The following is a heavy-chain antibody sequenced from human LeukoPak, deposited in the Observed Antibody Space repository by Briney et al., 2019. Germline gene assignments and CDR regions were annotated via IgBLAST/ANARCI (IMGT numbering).Heavy chain of an antibody. Sequence: SQTLSLTCTVSGGSISSGSYYWSWIRQPPGKGLEWIGEINHSGSTNYNPSLKSRVTISVDTSKNQFSLKLSSVTAADTAVYYCARGPPPRGDFWSGYYRGAFDYWGQGTLVTVSS. D-gene: IGHD3-3*01. V-gene: IGHV4-39*07. CDR2: INHSGST. J-gene: IGHJ4*02. CDR3: ARGPPPRGDFWSGYYRGAFDY. CDR1: GGSISSGSYY.